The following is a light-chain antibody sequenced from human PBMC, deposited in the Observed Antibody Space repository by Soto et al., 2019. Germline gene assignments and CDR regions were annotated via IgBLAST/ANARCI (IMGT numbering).Light chain of an antibody. Sequence: QSVLTPPPPLSRAPGPSVPLSRPGTSSEVGNYYRVSWYQQPPGTAPKLIIYEVNNRPSGVPDRFSGSKSGNTASLTISGLQAEDEADYYCSSFTTSTTYVFGTGTKVTVL. CDR1: SSEVGNYYR. J-gene: IGLJ1*01. V-gene: IGLV2-18*02. CDR2: EVN. CDR3: SSFTTSTTYV.